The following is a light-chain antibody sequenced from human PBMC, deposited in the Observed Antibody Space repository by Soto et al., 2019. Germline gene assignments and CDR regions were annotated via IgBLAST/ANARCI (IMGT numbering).Light chain of an antibody. Sequence: QSALTQPASVSGAPEQSITISCTGTSSDVGIYNLVSWYQQHPGKAPKDMMYEATKRPAGVSNRFSGSKSGNTASLTISGLQAEDEADYYCCAYAGSGSVVFGGGTKVTVL. V-gene: IGLV2-23*01. CDR3: CAYAGSGSVV. CDR2: EAT. J-gene: IGLJ3*02. CDR1: SSDVGIYNL.